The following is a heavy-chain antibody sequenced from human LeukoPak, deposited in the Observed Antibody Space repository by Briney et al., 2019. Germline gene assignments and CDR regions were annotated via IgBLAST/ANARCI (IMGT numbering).Heavy chain of an antibody. Sequence: PGGSLRLSCAASGFTFSSYAMSWVRQAPEKGLEWVSAISGSGGNTDYADSVKGRFTISRDNSKNTLYLQMNSLRAEDTAVCYCARNTHYDFWSDYLYYFDYWGQGTLVTVSS. CDR2: ISGSGGNT. J-gene: IGHJ4*02. CDR3: ARNTHYDFWSDYLYYFDY. CDR1: GFTFSSYA. D-gene: IGHD3-3*01. V-gene: IGHV3-23*01.